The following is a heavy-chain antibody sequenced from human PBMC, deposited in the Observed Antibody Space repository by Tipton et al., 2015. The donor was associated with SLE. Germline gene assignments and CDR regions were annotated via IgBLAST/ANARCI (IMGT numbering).Heavy chain of an antibody. CDR2: IKDDGSEK. Sequence: SLRLSCAASGFSFSTYWMTWVRQAPGKGLEWLGNIKDDGSEKYYVDYVKGRFTFSRDNAKNALYLQMNSLRVEDTAVYYCVTAAPSGHWGQGTLATVSS. D-gene: IGHD1-1*01. CDR3: VTAAPSGH. J-gene: IGHJ4*02. CDR1: GFSFSTYW. V-gene: IGHV3-7*01.